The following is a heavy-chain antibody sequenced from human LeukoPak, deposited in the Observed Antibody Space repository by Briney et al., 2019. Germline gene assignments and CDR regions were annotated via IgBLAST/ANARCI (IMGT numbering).Heavy chain of an antibody. D-gene: IGHD5-12*01. CDR3: AKTSRGNSGYDSPFDY. V-gene: IGHV3-23*01. CDR2: VRGSGSDT. Sequence: PGGSLRLSCAASGFTFSTYAMSWVRQAPGKGLEWVSAVRGSGSDTYYADSVKGRFTISRDNSKNTLYLQMNSLRAEDTAIYYRAKTSRGNSGYDSPFDYWGQGTLVTVSS. CDR1: GFTFSTYA. J-gene: IGHJ4*02.